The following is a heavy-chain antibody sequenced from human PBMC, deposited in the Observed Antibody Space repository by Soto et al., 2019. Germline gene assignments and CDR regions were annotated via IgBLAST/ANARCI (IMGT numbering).Heavy chain of an antibody. D-gene: IGHD5-12*01. CDR1: GYSFTNYW. V-gene: IGHV5-10-1*01. CDR3: ARHSIVATLCYGMDV. Sequence: GESLKISCKGSGYSFTNYWINWVRQMPGKGLEWMGRIDPSDSYTNYSPSFEGHVTITADKSISTAYLQWSSLKASDTAMYYCARHSIVATLCYGMDVWGQGTTVTSP. J-gene: IGHJ6*02. CDR2: IDPSDSYT.